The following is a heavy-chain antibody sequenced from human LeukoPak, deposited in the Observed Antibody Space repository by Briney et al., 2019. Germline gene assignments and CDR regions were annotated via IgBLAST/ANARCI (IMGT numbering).Heavy chain of an antibody. V-gene: IGHV3-74*01. CDR2: ITNDGSRT. CDR3: ARDLYRKGGPLDY. CDR1: GLTFSSHW. Sequence: GGSLRLSYAASGLTFSSHWMHWVRQAPGKGLVWVSRITNDGSRTTYADSVKSRFTISRDNSKNTLYLQMNSLRAEDTAVYYCARDLYRKGGPLDYWGQGTLVTVSS. D-gene: IGHD3-16*01. J-gene: IGHJ4*02.